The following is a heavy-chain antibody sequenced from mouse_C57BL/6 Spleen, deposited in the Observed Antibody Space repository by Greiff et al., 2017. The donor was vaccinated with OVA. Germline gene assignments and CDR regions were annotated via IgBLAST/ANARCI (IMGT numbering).Heavy chain of an antibody. CDR2: ISYDGSN. CDR1: GYSITSGYY. V-gene: IGHV3-6*01. J-gene: IGHJ4*01. Sequence: EVQLQASGPGLVKPSQSLSLTCSVTGYSITSGYYWNWLRQFPGNKLAWMGYISYDGSNNYNPSLKNRISITRDTSKNQFFLKLNSVTTEDTATYYCARVEALHYAMDYWGQGTSVTVSS. CDR3: ARVEALHYAMDY.